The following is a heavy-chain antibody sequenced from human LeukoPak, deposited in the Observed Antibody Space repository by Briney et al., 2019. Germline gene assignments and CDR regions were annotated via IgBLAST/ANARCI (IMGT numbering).Heavy chain of an antibody. J-gene: IGHJ4*02. CDR3: VKAGRTITMIVVVITPYFDY. Sequence: QAGGSLRLSCSASGXTFSSYAMHWVRQAPGKGLESVSAISSNGGSTYYADSVKGRFTISRDNSKNTLYLQMSSLRAEDTAVYYCVKAGRTITMIVVVITPYFDYWGQGTLVTVSS. CDR2: ISSNGGST. D-gene: IGHD3-22*01. V-gene: IGHV3-64D*06. CDR1: GXTFSSYA.